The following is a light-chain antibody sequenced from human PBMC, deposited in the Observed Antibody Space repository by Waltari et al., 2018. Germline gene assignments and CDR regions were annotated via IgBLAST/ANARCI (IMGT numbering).Light chain of an antibody. CDR1: SSDVGGYNY. Sequence: QSALTQPRSVSGSPGQSVTISCTGTSSDVGGYNYVSWCQQHPGQAPKLMIYDVSKRPSGVPDRFSGSKSGNTASLTISGLQAEDEADYYCCSYAGNYSWVFGGGTKLTVL. V-gene: IGLV2-11*01. CDR3: CSYAGNYSWV. CDR2: DVS. J-gene: IGLJ3*02.